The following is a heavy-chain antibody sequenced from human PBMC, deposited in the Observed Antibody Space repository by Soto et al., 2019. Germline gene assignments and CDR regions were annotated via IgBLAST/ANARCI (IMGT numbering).Heavy chain of an antibody. J-gene: IGHJ4*02. V-gene: IGHV4-4*07. CDR1: GGSISSYY. CDR3: ARLRGVVVATTPLYYSDY. Sequence: QVQLQESGPGLVKPSETLSLTCTVSGGSISSYYWSWIRQPAGKGLEWIGRIYTSGTTNYNPSLKSRVTMSIDTSKNRFSLKLSSVTAADTAVYYCARLRGVVVATTPLYYSDYWGQGTLVTVSS. D-gene: IGHD2-15*01. CDR2: IYTSGTT.